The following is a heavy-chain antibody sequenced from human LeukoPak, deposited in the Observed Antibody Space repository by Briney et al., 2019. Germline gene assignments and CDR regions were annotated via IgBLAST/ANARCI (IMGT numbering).Heavy chain of an antibody. CDR3: ARAMVRGVIRGPWELDY. Sequence: GASVKVSCKASGYTFTSYAMHWVRQAPGQGLEWMGGIIPIFGTANYAQKFQGRVTITADESTSTAYMELSSLRSEDTAVYYCARAMVRGVIRGPWELDYWGQGTLVTVSS. J-gene: IGHJ4*02. D-gene: IGHD3-10*01. CDR2: IIPIFGTA. CDR1: GYTFTSYA. V-gene: IGHV1-69*13.